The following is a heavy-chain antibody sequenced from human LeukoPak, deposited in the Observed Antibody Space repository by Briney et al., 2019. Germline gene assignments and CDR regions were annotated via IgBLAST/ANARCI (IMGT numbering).Heavy chain of an antibody. J-gene: IGHJ4*02. D-gene: IGHD6-13*01. Sequence: SETLSLTCAVYGGSFSGYYWSWIRQPPGKGLEWIGEINHSGSTNYNPSLKSRVTISVDTSKNQFSLKLSSVTAADTAVYYCARGIAAAGTSYFSDVWGQGTLVTVSS. CDR1: GGSFSGYY. CDR2: INHSGST. V-gene: IGHV4-34*01. CDR3: ARGIAAAGTSYFSDV.